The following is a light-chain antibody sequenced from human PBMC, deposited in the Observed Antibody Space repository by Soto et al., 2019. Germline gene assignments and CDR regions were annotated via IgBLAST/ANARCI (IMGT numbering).Light chain of an antibody. CDR3: QQSYSTLGYT. J-gene: IGKJ2*01. CDR2: AAS. V-gene: IGKV1-39*01. CDR1: QNINNY. Sequence: DIQMTQSPSPLSASVGDRVTITCRASQNINNYLNWYQQKPGKAPKLLIYAASSLQSGVTSRFSGSGSGTDFTLTISSLQPEDFATYYCQQSYSTLGYTFGQGTKLEIK.